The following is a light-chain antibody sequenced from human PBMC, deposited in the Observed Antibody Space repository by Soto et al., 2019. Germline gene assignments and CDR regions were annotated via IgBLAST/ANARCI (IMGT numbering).Light chain of an antibody. J-gene: IGKJ4*01. CDR2: AAS. CDR1: QSVSTN. CDR3: QQYKQWPQLT. V-gene: IGKV3-15*01. Sequence: EIVMTQSPATLSLSPGERATLLCRASQSVSTNLAWYQQKPGQAPRVLIYAASTRATGIPARFSGSGSGTDFSLTISSLQSEDFAVYYCQQYKQWPQLTFGGGTKVEIK.